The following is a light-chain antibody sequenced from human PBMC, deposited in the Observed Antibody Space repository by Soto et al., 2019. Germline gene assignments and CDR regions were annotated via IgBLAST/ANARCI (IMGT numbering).Light chain of an antibody. CDR1: QGISSY. CDR2: AAS. Sequence: DIQLTQSPSFLSASVGDRVSITCRASQGISSYLAWYQQKPGKAPKLLIYAASTLQSGVPSRFSGSGSGTEFTLTISSLQPEDFATYYCQQLNSPNFGGGTK. CDR3: QQLNSPN. V-gene: IGKV1-9*01. J-gene: IGKJ4*01.